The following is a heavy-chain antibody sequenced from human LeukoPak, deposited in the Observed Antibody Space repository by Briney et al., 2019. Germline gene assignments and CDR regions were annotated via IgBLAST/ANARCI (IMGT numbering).Heavy chain of an antibody. D-gene: IGHD3-22*01. J-gene: IGHJ4*01. CDR2: INHSGST. CDR3: ALFYYDSSGYSANFDY. CDR1: GGSFSGYY. Sequence: SETLSLTCAVYGGSFSGYYWSWIRQPPGKGLEWIGEINHSGSTNYNPSLKSRVTISVDTSKNQFSLKLSSVTAADTAVYYCALFYYDSSGYSANFDYWGHGTLVTVSS. V-gene: IGHV4-34*01.